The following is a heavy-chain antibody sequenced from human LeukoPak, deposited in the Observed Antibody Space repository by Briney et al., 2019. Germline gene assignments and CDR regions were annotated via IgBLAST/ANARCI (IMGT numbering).Heavy chain of an antibody. CDR3: ARSEGYGDYQNWYFEL. Sequence: SETLSLTCTVSGGSISSGSYYWSWIQQPAGKGLEWIGRIFNSGVTNYNPSLKSRVTVSVDTSKNQFSLKVSSVTAADTAVYYCARSEGYGDYQNWYFELWGRGTLVTVSS. CDR1: GGSISSGSYY. D-gene: IGHD4-17*01. CDR2: IFNSGVT. V-gene: IGHV4-61*02. J-gene: IGHJ2*01.